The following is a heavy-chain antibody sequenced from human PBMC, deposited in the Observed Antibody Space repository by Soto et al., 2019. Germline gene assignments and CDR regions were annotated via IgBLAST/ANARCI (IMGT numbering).Heavy chain of an antibody. D-gene: IGHD7-27*01. V-gene: IGHV1-69*13. Sequence: SVKVSCKASGGTLNNYAINWVRQAPGQGLEWMGGILPVSAPPDYAQKFQGRVTITADESTSTAYMELSSLRSEDTAVYYCARELGTSGRGGYYFDYRGQGTMVIVSA. CDR2: ILPVSAPP. J-gene: IGHJ4*02. CDR3: ARELGTSGRGGYYFDY. CDR1: GGTLNNYA.